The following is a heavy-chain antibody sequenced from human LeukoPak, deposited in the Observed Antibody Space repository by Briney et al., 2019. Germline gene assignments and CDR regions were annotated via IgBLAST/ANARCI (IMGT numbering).Heavy chain of an antibody. Sequence: PGGSLRLSCAASGLTFSTFSMNWVRQAPGKGPEWVSYISSSSSTIYYADSVKGRFTISRDNAKNTLYLQMNSLRAEDTAVYYCARGMPGYRGGMDVWGQGTLVTVSS. CDR3: ARGMPGYRGGMDV. CDR1: GLTFSTFS. V-gene: IGHV3-48*04. D-gene: IGHD3-9*01. J-gene: IGHJ4*02. CDR2: ISSSSSTI.